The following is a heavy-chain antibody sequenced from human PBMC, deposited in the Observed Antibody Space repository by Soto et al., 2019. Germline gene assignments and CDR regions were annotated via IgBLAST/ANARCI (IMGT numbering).Heavy chain of an antibody. CDR3: AKENYYDSSGYYLPPSPMDV. CDR2: ISGSGGST. CDR1: GFTFSSYA. Sequence: TGGSLRLSCAASGFTFSSYAMSWVRQAPGKGLEWVSAISGSGGSTYYADSVKGRFTISRDNSKNTLYLQMNSLRAEDTAVYYCAKENYYDSSGYYLPPSPMDVWGQGTTVTVSS. D-gene: IGHD3-22*01. V-gene: IGHV3-23*01. J-gene: IGHJ6*02.